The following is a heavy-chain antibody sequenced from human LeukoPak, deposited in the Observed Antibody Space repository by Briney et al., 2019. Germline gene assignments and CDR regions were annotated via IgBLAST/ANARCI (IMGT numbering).Heavy chain of an antibody. CDR3: AGRRGPSDSTGYCPDFDY. V-gene: IGHV3-21*01. CDR1: EFTFSTYS. CDR2: ISSGSTYI. D-gene: IGHD3-22*01. J-gene: IGHJ4*02. Sequence: GGSLRLSCAASEFTFSTYSMNWVRQAPGKGLEWVSSISSGSTYIYYADSVKGRFSISRDNSKKSLYLQMNGLRAEDTAVYYCAGRRGPSDSTGYCPDFDYWGQGTLVTVSS.